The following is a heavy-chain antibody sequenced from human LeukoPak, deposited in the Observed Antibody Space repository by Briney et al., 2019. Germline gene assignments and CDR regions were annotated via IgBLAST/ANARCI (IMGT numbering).Heavy chain of an antibody. J-gene: IGHJ6*03. Sequence: GGSLRLSCAASGFTFSSYEMNWVRQAPGKGLEWVSYISSSGSTIYYADSVKGRFTISRDNAKNSLSLQMNSLRAEDTAVYYCARGDSGYDHFYHMDVWGKGTMVTISS. CDR2: ISSSGSTI. CDR3: ARGDSGYDHFYHMDV. V-gene: IGHV3-48*03. D-gene: IGHD5-12*01. CDR1: GFTFSSYE.